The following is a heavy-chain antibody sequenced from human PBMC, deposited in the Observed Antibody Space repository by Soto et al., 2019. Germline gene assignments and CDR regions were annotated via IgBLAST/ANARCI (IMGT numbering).Heavy chain of an antibody. V-gene: IGHV4-31*02. Sequence: SETLCLTWTVSGGSIGGGGCCWSWIRQHPGKGLEWIGYIYYSGSTYYNPSLKSRVTISVDTSKNQFSLKLSSVTAADTAVYYCARSGYSYGPNPLLYWGQGTLVTVS. CDR2: IYYSGST. CDR1: GGSIGGGGCC. J-gene: IGHJ4*02. D-gene: IGHD5-18*01. CDR3: ARSGYSYGPNPLLY.